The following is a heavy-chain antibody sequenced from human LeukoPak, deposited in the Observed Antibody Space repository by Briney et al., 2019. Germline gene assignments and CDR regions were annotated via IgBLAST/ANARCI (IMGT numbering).Heavy chain of an antibody. CDR3: ARDKFHYYGMDV. V-gene: IGHV3-48*03. J-gene: IGHJ6*02. CDR1: GFTFSSYE. CDR2: ISSSASTI. Sequence: GRSLRLSCAASGFTFSSYEMNWVRQAPGKGLEWVSYISSSASTIYYADSVKGRFTISRDNAKNSLYLQMNSLRAEDTAVYYCARDKFHYYGMDVWGQGTTVTVSS.